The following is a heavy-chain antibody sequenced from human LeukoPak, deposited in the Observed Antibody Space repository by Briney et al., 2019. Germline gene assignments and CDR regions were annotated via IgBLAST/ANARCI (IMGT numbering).Heavy chain of an antibody. J-gene: IGHJ4*02. V-gene: IGHV4-61*02. CDR2: IYTSGST. D-gene: IGHD6-6*01. Sequence: PSETLSLTCIVSGGSISSGSYYWSWIRQPAGKGLEWIGRIYTSGSTNYNPSLKSRVTISVDTSKNQFSLKLSSVTAADTAVYYCAREEYSSSFDYWGQGTLVTVSS. CDR1: GGSISSGSYY. CDR3: AREEYSSSFDY.